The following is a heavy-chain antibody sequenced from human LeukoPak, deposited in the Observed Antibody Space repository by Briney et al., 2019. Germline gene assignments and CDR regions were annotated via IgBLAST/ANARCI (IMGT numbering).Heavy chain of an antibody. D-gene: IGHD3-16*01. Sequence: ASVKVSCKVSGRTLSQFSLQWVRQVPGKGLEWMRGSDPKDKTFYAQNFQGRVTLTEVTSTDTAYMELSSLIFEDTAVYYCAIRRLAVASAPFDHWGQGTLVTVSS. CDR3: AIRRLAVASAPFDH. V-gene: IGHV1-24*01. J-gene: IGHJ5*02. CDR1: GRTLSQFS. CDR2: SDPKDKT.